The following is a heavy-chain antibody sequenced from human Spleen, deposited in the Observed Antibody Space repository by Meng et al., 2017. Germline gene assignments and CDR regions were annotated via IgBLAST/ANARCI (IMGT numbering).Heavy chain of an antibody. CDR3: VTSGNPYLNC. Sequence: QVQLVKSGAEVKNPGVSAKVSCKASGYTFTTYDINRVRQAPGQGLDWMTWINTSTGKTDYAQNFQGRATLTTDTFTSTAYMELRSLRSDDTAVYHCVTSGNPYLNCWGQGTLVTVSS. CDR1: GYTFTTYD. D-gene: IGHD5-12*01. J-gene: IGHJ4*02. V-gene: IGHV1-18*01. CDR2: INTSTGKT.